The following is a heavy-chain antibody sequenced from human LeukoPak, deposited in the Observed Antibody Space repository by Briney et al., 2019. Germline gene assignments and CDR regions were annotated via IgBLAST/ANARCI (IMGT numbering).Heavy chain of an antibody. J-gene: IGHJ4*02. CDR1: GGSISSGGYY. CDR3: ARTVVVVAATPLDYFDY. V-gene: IGHV4-31*03. Sequence: SQTLSLTCTVSGGSISSGGYYWSWIRQHPGKGLEWIGYIYYSGSTYYNPSLKSRVTISVDTSENQFSLKLSSVTAAGTAVYYCARTVVVVAATPLDYFDYWGQGTLVTVSS. D-gene: IGHD2-15*01. CDR2: IYYSGST.